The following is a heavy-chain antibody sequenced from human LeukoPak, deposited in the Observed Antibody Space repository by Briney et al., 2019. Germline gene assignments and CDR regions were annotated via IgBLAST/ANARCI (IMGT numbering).Heavy chain of an antibody. D-gene: IGHD3/OR15-3a*01. J-gene: IGHJ4*02. CDR1: GINFSDSE. CDR2: ISSSGTTI. CDR3: ARGVPTGYYTSCYDY. Sequence: GGSLRLSCAASGINFSDSEMNWVRQAPGKGLEWVSYISSSGTTIYYADSVKGRFTISRDNAKNSLYLQMNSLRAEDTAVYYCARGVPTGYYTSCYDYWGQGTLVTVSS. V-gene: IGHV3-48*03.